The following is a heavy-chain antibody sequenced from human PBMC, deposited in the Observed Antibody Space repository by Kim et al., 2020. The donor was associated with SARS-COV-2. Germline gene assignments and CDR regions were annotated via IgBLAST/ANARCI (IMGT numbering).Heavy chain of an antibody. CDR2: ISTDNDYT. J-gene: IGHJ5*02. CDR1: GYTFNKHP. Sequence: ASVKVSCQASGYTFNKHPITWVRQAPGQGLEWMGWISTDNDYTDYAQKFQGRVTMTTETSTSTAYLELRSLRSDDTAVYYCAKLHIPAGSTGDRWFDPWGQGTLVTVSS. D-gene: IGHD6-13*01. V-gene: IGHV1-18*01. CDR3: AKLHIPAGSTGDRWFDP.